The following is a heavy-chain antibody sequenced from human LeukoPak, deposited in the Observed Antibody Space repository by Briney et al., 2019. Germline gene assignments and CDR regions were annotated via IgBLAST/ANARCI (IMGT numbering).Heavy chain of an antibody. CDR1: GGSISSYY. V-gene: IGHV4-59*01. Sequence: PSETPSLTCTVSGGSISSYYWSWIRQPPGKGLEWIGYIYYSGSTNYNPSLKSRVTISVDTSKTQFSLKLSSVTAADTAVYYCAGASYDSSGVHWGQGTLVTVSS. J-gene: IGHJ4*02. CDR2: IYYSGST. D-gene: IGHD3-22*01. CDR3: AGASYDSSGVH.